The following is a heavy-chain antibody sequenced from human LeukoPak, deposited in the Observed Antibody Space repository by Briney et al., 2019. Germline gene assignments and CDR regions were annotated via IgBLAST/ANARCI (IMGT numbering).Heavy chain of an antibody. Sequence: PGGSLRLSCAASGFTFDDYAMHWVRHAPGKGLEWVSGISWNSGSIGYADSVKGRFTISRDNAKNSLYLQMNSLRAEDTALYYCAKSRYFDWLLNYGMDVWGQGTTVTVSS. CDR1: GFTFDDYA. CDR2: ISWNSGSI. D-gene: IGHD3-9*01. V-gene: IGHV3-9*01. J-gene: IGHJ6*02. CDR3: AKSRYFDWLLNYGMDV.